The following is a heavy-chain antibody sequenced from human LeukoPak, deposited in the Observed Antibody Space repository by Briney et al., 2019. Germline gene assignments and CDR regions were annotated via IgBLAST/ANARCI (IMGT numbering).Heavy chain of an antibody. CDR2: IYTSGTT. V-gene: IGHV4-4*07. CDR1: GGSISNYY. Sequence: PSETLSLTCTVSGGSISNYYWSWIRQPAGKGLEWIGRIYTSGTTHYNPSLKSRVTMSVDTSKNQFSLNLSSVTAADTAVYYCARGVTGRYCSTTSCHWRAWFDPWGQGTLVTVSS. CDR3: ARGVTGRYCSTTSCHWRAWFDP. D-gene: IGHD2-2*01. J-gene: IGHJ5*02.